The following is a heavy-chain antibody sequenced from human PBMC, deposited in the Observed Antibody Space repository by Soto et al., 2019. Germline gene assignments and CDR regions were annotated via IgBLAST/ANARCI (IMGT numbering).Heavy chain of an antibody. CDR3: ALNYYGLDV. CDR2: SRNKNKNFST. CDR1: GFRFSDFY. V-gene: IGHV3-72*01. J-gene: IGHJ6*02. Sequence: EVQLVESGGGLAQPGGSLRLSCAASGFRFSDFYMDWVRQAPGKGLEWVGRSRNKNKNFSTQYAASVEGRFSISKHESQNFLFLQMNSLKVEDTAIYYCALNYYGLDVLGQGATVTVSS.